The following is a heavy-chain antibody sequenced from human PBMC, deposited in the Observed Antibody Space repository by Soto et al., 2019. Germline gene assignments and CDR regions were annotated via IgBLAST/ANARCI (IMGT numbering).Heavy chain of an antibody. Sequence: PGGSLRLSCAASGFTFSDYYMSWIRQAPGKGLEWVSCISSSGSTIYYADSVKGRFTISRDNAKNSLYLQMNSLRAEDTAVYYCAREYDYIWGSYRNYYYMDVWGKGTTVTVSS. J-gene: IGHJ6*03. CDR3: AREYDYIWGSYRNYYYMDV. CDR2: ISSSGSTI. V-gene: IGHV3-11*01. D-gene: IGHD3-16*02. CDR1: GFTFSDYY.